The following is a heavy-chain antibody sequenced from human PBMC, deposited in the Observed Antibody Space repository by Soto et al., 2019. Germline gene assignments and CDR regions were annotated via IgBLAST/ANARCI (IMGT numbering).Heavy chain of an antibody. J-gene: IGHJ4*02. CDR3: ARTLYGDNVDY. V-gene: IGHV1-8*01. Sequence: QVQLVQSGAEVKKPGASVKVSCKASGYTFTSYDINWVRQATGQGLEWMGWMNPNSGNTGYEQKFPGGVTITRTTSISTAYMELSSLRSEDTAVYYCARTLYGDNVDYWGQGTLVTVSS. CDR2: MNPNSGNT. CDR1: GYTFTSYD. D-gene: IGHD4-17*01.